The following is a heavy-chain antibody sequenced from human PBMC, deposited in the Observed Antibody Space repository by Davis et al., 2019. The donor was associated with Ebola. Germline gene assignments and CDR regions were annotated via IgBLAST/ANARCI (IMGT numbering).Heavy chain of an antibody. D-gene: IGHD6-19*01. J-gene: IGHJ6*02. CDR2: ISSSSSYI. Sequence: GESLKIPCAASGFTFRDYYMSWVRQAPGKGLEWVSSISSSSSYIYYADSVKGRFTISRDNAKNSLYLQMNSLRAEDTAVYYCARTLAVAGLYYYYGMDVWGQGTTVTVSS. CDR1: GFTFRDYY. V-gene: IGHV3-21*01. CDR3: ARTLAVAGLYYYYGMDV.